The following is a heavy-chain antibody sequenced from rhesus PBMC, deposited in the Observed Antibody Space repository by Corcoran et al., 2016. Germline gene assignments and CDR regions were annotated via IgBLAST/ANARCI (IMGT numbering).Heavy chain of an antibody. V-gene: IGHV4-122*02. D-gene: IGHD2-27*01. CDR3: ARYPRGNDAFDF. CDR2: ITYSGST. J-gene: IGHJ3*01. CDR1: GGSISSGYYY. Sequence: QVQLQESGPGLVKPSETLSLTCAVSGGSISSGYYYWSWIRQPPGKGLEWIGYITYSGSTSYNPSLNSRVTISRDTSKNQFSLKLSSVTAADTAVYYCARYPRGNDAFDFWGQGLRVTVSS.